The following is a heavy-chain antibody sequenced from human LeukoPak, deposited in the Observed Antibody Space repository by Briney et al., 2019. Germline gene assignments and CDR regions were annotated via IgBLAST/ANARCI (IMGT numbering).Heavy chain of an antibody. CDR3: AREGLSPFDY. Sequence: PGGSLRLSCAASGFTVSSNYMTWVRQAPGKGLEWVSVVYSGGSTYYADSVKGRFTISRDNSKNTLYLQMNSLRAEDTAVYYCAREGLSPFDYWGQGTLVTASS. J-gene: IGHJ4*02. V-gene: IGHV3-53*01. CDR1: GFTVSSNY. D-gene: IGHD2/OR15-2a*01. CDR2: VYSGGST.